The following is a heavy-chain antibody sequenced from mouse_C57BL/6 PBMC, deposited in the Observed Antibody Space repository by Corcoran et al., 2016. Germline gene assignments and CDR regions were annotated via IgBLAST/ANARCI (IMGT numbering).Heavy chain of an antibody. CDR3: ARYPDGYWDYYAMDY. D-gene: IGHD2-3*01. J-gene: IGHJ4*01. Sequence: QVQLQQSGPELVKPGASVKLSCKASGYTFTSYDINWVKQRPGQGLEWIGWIYPRDGSTKYNEKFKGKATLTVDTSSSTAYMERHSLTSEDAAVYFCARYPDGYWDYYAMDYWGQGTSVTVSS. CDR1: GYTFTSYD. CDR2: IYPRDGST. V-gene: IGHV1-85*01.